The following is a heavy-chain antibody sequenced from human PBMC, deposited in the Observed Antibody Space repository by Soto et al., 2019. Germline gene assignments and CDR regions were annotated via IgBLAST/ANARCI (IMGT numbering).Heavy chain of an antibody. CDR1: AFTFSTYS. J-gene: IGHJ4*02. Sequence: PGGSLRLSCAASAFTFSTYSMNWVRQPPGKGLERVSSIRSSSTIYYAPSVKGPFTISGDNVQNSLYLQMHSLRAEDTAVYCCARERGSGWTFDYWGQGTLVTV. D-gene: IGHD6-19*01. CDR2: IRSSSTI. V-gene: IGHV3-48*01. CDR3: ARERGSGWTFDY.